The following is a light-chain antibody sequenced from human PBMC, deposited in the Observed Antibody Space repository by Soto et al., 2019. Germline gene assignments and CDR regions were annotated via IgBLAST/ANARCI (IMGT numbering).Light chain of an antibody. CDR2: EVT. Sequence: QSALTQPASVSGSPGQSITISCTGTSSDIGAYNYVSWYQQHPDKAPKLIIYEVTNRPSGVSNRFSGSKSGNTASLTISGLQAEDEADYYCTSYTSRITYVFGTGTKVTVL. V-gene: IGLV2-14*01. J-gene: IGLJ1*01. CDR1: SSDIGAYNY. CDR3: TSYTSRITYV.